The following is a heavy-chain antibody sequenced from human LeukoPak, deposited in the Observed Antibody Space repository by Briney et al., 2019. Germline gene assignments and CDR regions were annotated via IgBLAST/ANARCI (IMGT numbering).Heavy chain of an antibody. J-gene: IGHJ5*02. CDR1: GFTFSSYG. CDR2: IWYDGSNK. CDR3: ARGRAAAGARRLNWFDP. D-gene: IGHD6-13*01. Sequence: GGSLRLSCAASGFTFSSYGMHWVRQAPGKGLEWVAVIWYDGSNKYYADSVKGRFTISRDNSKNTPYLQMNSLRAEDTAVYYCARGRAAAGARRLNWFDPWGQGTLVTVSS. V-gene: IGHV3-33*01.